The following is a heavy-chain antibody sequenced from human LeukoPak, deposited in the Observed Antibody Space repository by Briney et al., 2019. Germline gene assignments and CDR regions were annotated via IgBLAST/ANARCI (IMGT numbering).Heavy chain of an antibody. D-gene: IGHD2-15*01. V-gene: IGHV4-4*07. CDR1: GGSIRSYY. J-gene: IGHJ6*03. CDR2: IYTSGST. Sequence: SETLSLTCTVSGGSIRSYYWSWIRQPAGKGLEWIGRIYTSGSTNYNPSLKSRVTISVDTSKNQFSLKLSSVTAADTAVYYCARGIVVVAQLGYYYYYMDVWGKGTTVTISS. CDR3: ARGIVVVAQLGYYYYYMDV.